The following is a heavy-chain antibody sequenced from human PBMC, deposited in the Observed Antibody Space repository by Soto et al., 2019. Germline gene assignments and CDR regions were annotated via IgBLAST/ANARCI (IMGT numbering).Heavy chain of an antibody. J-gene: IGHJ3*01. Sequence: QLVQSGAEVKKPGASMKVSCQASGYSFDSFGISWVRQAPGQGLEWMGRVNAHNHITKYAQKFQDRVTITRDTSTSTDYLEVRSLRSDDTAVYYGARDLRVGANSDACDVWGQGTMVTVSS. D-gene: IGHD1-26*01. V-gene: IGHV1-18*01. CDR1: GYSFDSFG. CDR3: ARDLRVGANSDACDV. CDR2: VNAHNHIT.